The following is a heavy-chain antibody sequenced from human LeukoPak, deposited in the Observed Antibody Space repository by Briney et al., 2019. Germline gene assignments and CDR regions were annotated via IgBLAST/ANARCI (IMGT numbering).Heavy chain of an antibody. CDR3: AKDPYYYDSSGSDY. Sequence: GGSLRLSCVASGFTFSNFAMSWVRQAPGKGLEWISGISGSGDYTYQPDSVKGRFTISRENSKKTLYLQMTSSVAEDTAVYYWAKDPYYYDSSGSDYWGQGTLVTVSS. CDR1: GFTFSNFA. CDR2: ISGSGDYT. J-gene: IGHJ4*02. D-gene: IGHD3-22*01. V-gene: IGHV3-23*01.